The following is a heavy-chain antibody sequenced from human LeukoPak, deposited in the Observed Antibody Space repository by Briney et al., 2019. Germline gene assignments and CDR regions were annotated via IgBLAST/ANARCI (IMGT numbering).Heavy chain of an antibody. J-gene: IGHJ6*03. V-gene: IGHV4-34*01. D-gene: IGHD2-2*01. CDR2: INHSGST. CDR1: GGSFSGYY. CDR3: ARGSYRVVPAAALYYYYYMDV. Sequence: SETLSLTCAVYGGSFSGYYWSWIRQPPGKGLEWIGEINHSGSTNYNPSPKSRVTISVDTSKNQFSLKLSSVTAADTAVYYCARGSYRVVPAAALYYYYYMDVWGKGTTVTVSS.